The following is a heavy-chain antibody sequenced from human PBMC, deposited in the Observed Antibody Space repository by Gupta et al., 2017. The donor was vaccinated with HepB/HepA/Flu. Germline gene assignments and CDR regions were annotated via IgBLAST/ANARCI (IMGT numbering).Heavy chain of an antibody. D-gene: IGHD2-8*02. Sequence: TNYWIGWVRQMPGRGLEWMGIIYPADSDTRYSPSFQGQVTISADKSISTAYLQWSSLKASDSATYFCARPGYCTDTACYPFQLRTGDFDFGGQGTTVTVSS. CDR3: ARPGYCTDTACYPFQLRTGDFDF. V-gene: IGHV5-51*01. J-gene: IGHJ3*01. CDR1: TNYW. CDR2: IYPADSDT.